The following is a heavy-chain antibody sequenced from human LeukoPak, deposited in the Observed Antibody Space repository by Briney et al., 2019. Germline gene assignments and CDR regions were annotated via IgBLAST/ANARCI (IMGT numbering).Heavy chain of an antibody. CDR2: INPNSGGT. V-gene: IGHV1-2*02. J-gene: IGHJ4*02. CDR1: FXXXX. D-gene: IGHD3-22*01. Sequence: FXXXXXXWVXXXXGQGLEWMGWINPNSGGTNYAQKFQGRVTMTRDTSISTAYMELSRLRSDDTAVYYCARGGRSTMIVVVILGYWGQGTLVTVSS. CDR3: ARGGRSTMIVVVILGY.